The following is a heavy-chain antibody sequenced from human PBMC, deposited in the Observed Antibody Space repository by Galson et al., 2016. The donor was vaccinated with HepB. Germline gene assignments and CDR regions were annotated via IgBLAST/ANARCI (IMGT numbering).Heavy chain of an antibody. Sequence: SETLSLTCSVSGGSLTSTYWWSWVRQPPGKGLEWIGEISNGGTANYNPSFKSRVTMSVDKSKNQFSLNLTSVTAADTAVYYCARDPPDEFDGSGWPGDYWGQGTLVTVSS. CDR1: GGSLTSTYW. D-gene: IGHD6-25*01. CDR2: ISNGGTA. J-gene: IGHJ4*02. CDR3: ARDPPDEFDGSGWPGDY. V-gene: IGHV4-4*02.